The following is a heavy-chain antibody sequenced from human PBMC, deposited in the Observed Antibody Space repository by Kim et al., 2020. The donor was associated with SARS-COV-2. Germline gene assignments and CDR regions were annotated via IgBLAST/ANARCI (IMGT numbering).Heavy chain of an antibody. Sequence: SETLSLTCTVSGGSITNSDNYWDWVRQHPEKGLEWIANIYHSGHTNYNPSLRSRVTLSLDTSKNQFSLRLISATAADTAVYFCARSSGDYAYVGGYYFD. CDR3: ARSSGDYAYVGGYYFD. D-gene: IGHD4-17*01. J-gene: IGHJ4*01. V-gene: IGHV4-31*03. CDR1: GGSITNSDNY. CDR2: IYHSGHT.